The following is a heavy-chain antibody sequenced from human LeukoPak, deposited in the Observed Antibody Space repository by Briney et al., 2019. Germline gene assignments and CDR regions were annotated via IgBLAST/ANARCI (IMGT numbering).Heavy chain of an antibody. CDR2: IANNGDL. CDR1: GASITSSY. Sequence: SETLSLTCTVSGASITSSYWSWIRQSLGRGLECIGYIANNGDLNYNPSLRSRVTISMDTSKNQFSLRLTSVTAADTALYFCAKTARLFEYWGQGALVTVSS. CDR3: AKTARLFEY. J-gene: IGHJ4*02. V-gene: IGHV4-59*08. D-gene: IGHD6-25*01.